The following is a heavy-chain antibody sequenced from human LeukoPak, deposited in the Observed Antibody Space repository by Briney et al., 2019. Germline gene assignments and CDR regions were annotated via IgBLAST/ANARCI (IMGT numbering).Heavy chain of an antibody. CDR2: IWYDGVNK. Sequence: PGGPLRLSCAASGFTFSSYGMHWVRQAPGKGLEWVTAIWYDGVNKYYADSVKGRFTISRDNSKNTLYLQMNSLRVEDTAVYYCARGYDYGDYWGQGTLVTVSS. J-gene: IGHJ4*02. CDR1: GFTFSSYG. D-gene: IGHD2-2*01. CDR3: ARGYDYGDY. V-gene: IGHV3-33*01.